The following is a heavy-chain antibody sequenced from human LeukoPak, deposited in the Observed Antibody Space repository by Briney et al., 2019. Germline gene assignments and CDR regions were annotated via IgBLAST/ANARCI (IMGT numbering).Heavy chain of an antibody. CDR2: INPNSGGT. CDR1: GYTFTSYG. D-gene: IGHD3-22*01. CDR3: ARANDYYDSSGYYYYYGMDV. J-gene: IGHJ6*02. V-gene: IGHV1-2*02. Sequence: ASVKVSCKASGYTFTSYGISWVRQAPGQGLEWMGWINPNSGGTNYAQKFQGRVTMTRDTSISTAYMELSRLRSDDTAVYYCARANDYYDSSGYYYYYGMDVWGQGTTVTVSS.